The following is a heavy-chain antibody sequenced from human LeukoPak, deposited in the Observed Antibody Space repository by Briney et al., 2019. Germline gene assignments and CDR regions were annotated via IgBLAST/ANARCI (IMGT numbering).Heavy chain of an antibody. Sequence: SETLSLTCTVSGGSISSSSYYWGWIRQPPGKGLEWIGSIYYSGSTYYNPSLKSRVTISVDTSKNQFSPKLSSVTAADTVVYYCAKLNYLYETYYFDYWGQGTLVTVSS. J-gene: IGHJ4*02. D-gene: IGHD2/OR15-2a*01. CDR3: AKLNYLYETYYFDY. CDR2: IYYSGST. V-gene: IGHV4-39*01. CDR1: GGSISSSSYY.